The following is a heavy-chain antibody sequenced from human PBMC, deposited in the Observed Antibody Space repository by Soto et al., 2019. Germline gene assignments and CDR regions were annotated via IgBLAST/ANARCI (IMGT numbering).Heavy chain of an antibody. D-gene: IGHD2-2*01. V-gene: IGHV4-59*01. J-gene: IGHJ4*02. CDR3: AREDCSGTSCYLVDY. CDR2: IYYSGST. CDR1: GGSISSYY. Sequence: SETLSLTCTVSGGSISSYYWSWIRQPPGKGLEWIGYIYYSGSTNYNPSLKSRVTISVDTSKNQFSLKLSSVTAADTAVYYCAREDCSGTSCYLVDYWGQGTLVTVSS.